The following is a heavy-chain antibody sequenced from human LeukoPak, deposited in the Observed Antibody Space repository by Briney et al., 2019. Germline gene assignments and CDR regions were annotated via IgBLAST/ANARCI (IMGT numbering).Heavy chain of an antibody. V-gene: IGHV1-69*13. J-gene: IGHJ3*02. D-gene: IGHD3-22*01. Sequence: ASVKVSCKASGGTFSSYAISWVRQAPGQGLDWMGRIIPIFGTANYAQKFQGRVTITADESTSTAYMELSSLRSEDTAVYYCARDLSGYDYDSSGSDDAFDIWGQGTMVTVSS. CDR1: GGTFSSYA. CDR2: IIPIFGTA. CDR3: ARDLSGYDYDSSGSDDAFDI.